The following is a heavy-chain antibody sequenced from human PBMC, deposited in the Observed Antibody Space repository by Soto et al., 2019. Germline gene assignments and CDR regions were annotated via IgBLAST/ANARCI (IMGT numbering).Heavy chain of an antibody. CDR3: AKDSYWPEGYSYGSNWFDP. V-gene: IGHV4-38-2*02. CDR2: IYHGGST. CDR1: GYSISSGYY. D-gene: IGHD5-18*01. Sequence: SETLSLTCALSGYSISSGYYWGWLRQPPGKGLEWIGSIYHGGSTYYNPSLNSRVTLSIDMTNNHVSLILDSVTAADTAVYYCAKDSYWPEGYSYGSNWFDPWGQGTLVTVSS. J-gene: IGHJ5*02.